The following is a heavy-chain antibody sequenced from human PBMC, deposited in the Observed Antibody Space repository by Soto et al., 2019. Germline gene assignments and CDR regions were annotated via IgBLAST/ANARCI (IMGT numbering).Heavy chain of an antibody. CDR2: MNPNSGNT. J-gene: IGHJ6*02. CDR3: ASRYNWNSRPYYYYGMDV. CDR1: GYTFTSYD. V-gene: IGHV1-8*01. D-gene: IGHD1-7*01. Sequence: GASVKVSCKASGYTFTSYDINWVRQATGQGLEWMGWMNPNSGNTGYAQKFQGRVTMTRNTSISTAYMELSSLRSEDTAVYYCASRYNWNSRPYYYYGMDVWGQGTTVTVSS.